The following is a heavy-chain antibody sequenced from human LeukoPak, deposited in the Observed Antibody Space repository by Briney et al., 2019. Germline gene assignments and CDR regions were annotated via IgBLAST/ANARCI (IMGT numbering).Heavy chain of an antibody. Sequence: GGSLRLSCSASGFTFSNAWMSWVRQAPGKGLEWLGHIKSKTDGGTADHAAPVKGRFTISRDDSKNTLYLQMNSLKTEDTAVYYCTSQQLVLDYWGQGTLVTVSS. V-gene: IGHV3-15*01. CDR2: IKSKTDGGTA. CDR3: TSQQLVLDY. CDR1: GFTFSNAW. D-gene: IGHD6-13*01. J-gene: IGHJ4*02.